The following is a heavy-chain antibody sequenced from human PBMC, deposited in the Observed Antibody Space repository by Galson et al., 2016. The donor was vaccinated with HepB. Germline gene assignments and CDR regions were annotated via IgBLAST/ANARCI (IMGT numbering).Heavy chain of an antibody. D-gene: IGHD6-13*01. V-gene: IGHV4-39*07. CDR3: ARVRIASSIDF. CDR1: GGSISSSSYY. J-gene: IGHJ4*02. Sequence: ETLSLTCTVSGGSISSSSYYWGWVRRPPGKGLAWIGTIYYSGRTYYNPSLKSRVTISMGTSKNQFSLNLSSVTAADTAVYYCARVRIASSIDFWGQGILVTVPS. CDR2: IYYSGRT.